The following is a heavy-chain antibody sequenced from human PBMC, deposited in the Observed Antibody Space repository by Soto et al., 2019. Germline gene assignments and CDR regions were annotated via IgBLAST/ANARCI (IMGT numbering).Heavy chain of an antibody. CDR1: VFTLSNYW. D-gene: IGHD5-12*01. CDR3: VRIRRGDGYTFGY. V-gene: IGHV3-74*01. J-gene: IGHJ4*02. CDR2: INTDGSTT. Sequence: EVQLVESGGVSVQPGGSLRLSCTASVFTLSNYWMHWVRQAPGKGLVWVSRINTDGSTTTYADSVKGRFTISRDNAKNTLYLQMNSLRDEDTAVYYCVRIRRGDGYTFGYWGQGTLVTVSS.